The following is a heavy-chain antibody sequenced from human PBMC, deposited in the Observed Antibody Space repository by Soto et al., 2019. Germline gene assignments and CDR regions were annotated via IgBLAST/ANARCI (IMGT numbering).Heavy chain of an antibody. V-gene: IGHV3-23*01. CDR3: AKVLFADYYDSSEKDDAFDI. Sequence: GGSLRLSCAASGFTFSSYAMSWVRQAPGKGLEWVSAISGSGGSTYYADSVKGRFTISRDNSKNTLYLQMNSLRAEDTAVYYCAKVLFADYYDSSEKDDAFDIWGQGTMVTVSS. J-gene: IGHJ3*02. CDR1: GFTFSSYA. CDR2: ISGSGGST. D-gene: IGHD3-22*01.